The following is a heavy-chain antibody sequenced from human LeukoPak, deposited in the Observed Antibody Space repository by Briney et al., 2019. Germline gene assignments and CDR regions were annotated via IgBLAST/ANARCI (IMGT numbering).Heavy chain of an antibody. CDR1: GFTFSSYA. D-gene: IGHD1-26*01. V-gene: IGHV3-23*01. CDR3: AKDGEIVGATGDAFDI. Sequence: GGSLRLSCTTSGFTFSSYAMSWVRQAPGKGLEWVSAISGSGGSTYYADSVRGRFTISRDNSKNTLYLQMNSLRAEDTAVYYCAKDGEIVGATGDAFDIWGQGTMVTVSS. J-gene: IGHJ3*02. CDR2: ISGSGGST.